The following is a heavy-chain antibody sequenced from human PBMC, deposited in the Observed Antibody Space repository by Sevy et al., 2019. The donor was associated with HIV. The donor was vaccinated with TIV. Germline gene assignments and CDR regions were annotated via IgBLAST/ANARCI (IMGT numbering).Heavy chain of an antibody. Sequence: ASVKVSCKASGYTFSRNDIAWVRQATGQGLEWMGWMNPKNGNTDYAQQFQGRVTITKDTSISTVYMELTSLRSDDTAIYYCARDLYYGSESYYDYWGQGTLVTVSS. V-gene: IGHV1-8*01. CDR3: ARDLYYGSESYYDY. CDR1: GYTFSRND. D-gene: IGHD3-10*01. CDR2: MNPKNGNT. J-gene: IGHJ4*02.